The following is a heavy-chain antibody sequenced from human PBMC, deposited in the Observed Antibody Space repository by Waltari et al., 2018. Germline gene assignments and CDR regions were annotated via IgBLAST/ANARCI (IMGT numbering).Heavy chain of an antibody. CDR3: ARVAWGLGQDN. J-gene: IGHJ4*02. D-gene: IGHD3-16*01. CDR1: GCTLGGFW. CDR2: MKQDGSAK. Sequence: EVQLVESGGGLVQPGGSLRLSCVASGCTLGGFWMTWVRQAPEKGLECVATMKQDGSAKLYVESVRGRFTVSRDNAKKSLLLQMNSLRAEDTAVYYCARVAWGLGQDNWGQGTLVTVSS. V-gene: IGHV3-7*03.